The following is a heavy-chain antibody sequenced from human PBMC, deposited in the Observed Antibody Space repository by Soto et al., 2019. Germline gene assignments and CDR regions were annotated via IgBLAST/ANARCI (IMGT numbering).Heavy chain of an antibody. D-gene: IGHD5-12*01. CDR3: ASGDSGYDHFDY. CDR1: GYTFTGYY. Sequence: ASVKVSGKASGYTFTGYYMHWVRQAPGQGLEWMGWINPNSGGTNNAQKFQGRVTMTRDTSISTAYMELSRLRSDDTAVYYWASGDSGYDHFDYWGQGTLVTVSS. CDR2: INPNSGGT. J-gene: IGHJ4*02. V-gene: IGHV1-2*02.